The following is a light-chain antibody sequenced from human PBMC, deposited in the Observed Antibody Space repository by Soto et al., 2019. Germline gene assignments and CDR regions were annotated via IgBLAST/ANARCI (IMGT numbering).Light chain of an antibody. Sequence: QSALTQPPSASGSPGQSVTISCTGTSSDIGAYIYVSWYQQHPGKAPKLMISEVSRRPSGVPERFSGSKSGNTASLTVSGLKADDEAHYYCSSYAGSNNFVFGIGTKVTVL. CDR2: EVS. V-gene: IGLV2-8*01. CDR3: SSYAGSNNFV. CDR1: SSDIGAYIY. J-gene: IGLJ1*01.